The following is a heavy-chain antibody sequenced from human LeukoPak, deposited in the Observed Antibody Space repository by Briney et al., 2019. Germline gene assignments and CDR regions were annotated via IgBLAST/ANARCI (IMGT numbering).Heavy chain of an antibody. V-gene: IGHV3-23*01. CDR2: ISDSGDKT. Sequence: GGSLRLSCAASEFTFRSYAMSWVRQIPGKGLEWVSGISDSGDKTHYADSVKGRFTISRDNSKNTLYLQMNSLRAEDTAVYYCAVQGPQYKFGLWVAENYNGMDVWGQGTTVTVSS. J-gene: IGHJ6*02. CDR1: EFTFRSYA. CDR3: AVQGPQYKFGLWVAENYNGMDV. D-gene: IGHD6-19*01.